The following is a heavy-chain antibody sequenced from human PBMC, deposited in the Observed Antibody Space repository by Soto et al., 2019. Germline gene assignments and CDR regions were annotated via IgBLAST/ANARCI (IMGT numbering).Heavy chain of an antibody. CDR3: TTGIYYDILTGYHNVAY. CDR1: GFNLSHPW. V-gene: IGHV3-15*01. Sequence: EVQLVESGGGSVKPGGSLRLSCVASGFNLSHPWMTWVRQAAGKGLEWVGRIKSKTDGGTADYAAPVKGRATISRDDSKNTVYLQMNSLKTEDTAVYYCTTGIYYDILTGYHNVAYWGQGALVTVSS. CDR2: IKSKTDGGTA. D-gene: IGHD3-9*01. J-gene: IGHJ4*02.